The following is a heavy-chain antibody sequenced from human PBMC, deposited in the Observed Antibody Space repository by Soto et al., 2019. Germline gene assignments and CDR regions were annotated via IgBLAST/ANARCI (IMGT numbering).Heavy chain of an antibody. Sequence: PSETLSLTCTVSGGSISSSSYYWGWIRQPPGKGLEWIGSIYYSGRTYYNPSLKSRITISVDTSKNQFSLKLSSVTAADTALYYCARHHGPLYVGYYYDFDVWGPGTTGTVS. J-gene: IGHJ6*02. CDR2: IYYSGRT. CDR1: GGSISSSSYY. CDR3: ARHHGPLYVGYYYDFDV. V-gene: IGHV4-39*01. D-gene: IGHD3-16*01.